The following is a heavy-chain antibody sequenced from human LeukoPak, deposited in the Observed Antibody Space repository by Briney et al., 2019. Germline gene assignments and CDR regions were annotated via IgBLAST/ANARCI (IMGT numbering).Heavy chain of an antibody. V-gene: IGHV1-2*02. Sequence: GASVKVSCKASGYTFTGYYMHWVRQAPGQGFEWMGWINPNSGGTNYAQKFQGRVTMTRDTSISTAYMELSSLTSDDTALYYCARVPTMVRGVGYFDPWGQGTLVTVSS. D-gene: IGHD3-10*01. J-gene: IGHJ5*02. CDR2: INPNSGGT. CDR1: GYTFTGYY. CDR3: ARVPTMVRGVGYFDP.